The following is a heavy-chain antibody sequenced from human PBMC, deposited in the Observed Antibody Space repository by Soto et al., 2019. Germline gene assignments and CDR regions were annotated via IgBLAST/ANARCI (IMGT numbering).Heavy chain of an antibody. J-gene: IGHJ5*01. CDR3: ANEGGSGYYGWIES. CDR2: IPYDGRNK. CDR1: GFTFSTYG. V-gene: IGHV3-30*18. Sequence: QVQLVESGGGVVQPGRSLRLSCAASGFTFSTYGMHWVRQAPGKGLEWVAVIPYDGRNKYYADSVKGRFTISRDNSKNTLYGQMNSLTAEDTAVYYSANEGGSGYYGWIESWGQGTLVTVSS. D-gene: IGHD3-22*01.